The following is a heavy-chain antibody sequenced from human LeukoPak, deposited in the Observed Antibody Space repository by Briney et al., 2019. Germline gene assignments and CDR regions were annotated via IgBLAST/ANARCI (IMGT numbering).Heavy chain of an antibody. J-gene: IGHJ4*02. Sequence: PGGSLRLSCAASGFSFNTYWMHWVRQAPGKGLVWVSRIYSDGSSTYYADSVKGRFTCSRDNAKNTVYLQMHSLRAEDTAVYYCARGASGYGNFDYWGQGTLVTVSS. V-gene: IGHV3-74*01. CDR3: ARGASGYGNFDY. CDR2: IYSDGSST. CDR1: GFSFNTYW. D-gene: IGHD5-12*01.